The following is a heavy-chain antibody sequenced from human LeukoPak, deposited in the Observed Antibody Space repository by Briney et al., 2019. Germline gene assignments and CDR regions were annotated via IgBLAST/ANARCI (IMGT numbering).Heavy chain of an antibody. CDR2: ISGSGGST. J-gene: IGHJ4*02. CDR3: TTVLYYYDSSGYYYAY. V-gene: IGHV3-23*01. D-gene: IGHD3-22*01. CDR1: GFTFSSYA. Sequence: GGSLRLSCAASGFTFSSYAMSWVRQAPGKGLEWVSAISGSGGSTYYADSVKGRFTISRDNSKNTLYLQMNSLRAEDTAVYYCTTVLYYYDSSGYYYAYWGQGTLVTVSS.